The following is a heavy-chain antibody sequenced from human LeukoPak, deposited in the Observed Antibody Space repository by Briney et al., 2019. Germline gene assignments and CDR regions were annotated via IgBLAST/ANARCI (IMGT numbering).Heavy chain of an antibody. CDR3: ARDASGHDLPFDY. Sequence: GGSLRLSCAASGFTVGSNHMSWVRQAPVKGLEWVSYISGGGETRYYADSVKGRFTISRDNGKNSLYLQMNSLRAEDTAVYYCARDASGHDLPFDYWGQGTLVTVSS. CDR1: GFTVGSNH. V-gene: IGHV3-48*03. J-gene: IGHJ4*02. CDR2: ISGGGETR. D-gene: IGHD6-25*01.